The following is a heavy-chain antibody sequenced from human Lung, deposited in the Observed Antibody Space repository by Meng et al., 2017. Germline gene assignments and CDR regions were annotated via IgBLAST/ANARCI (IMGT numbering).Heavy chain of an antibody. CDR2: INHSGST. V-gene: IGHV4-34*01. D-gene: IGHD4-11*01. J-gene: IGHJ4*02. CDR1: GGSFSDYY. CDR3: ARGPTTMAHDFNY. Sequence: VPLKWWGGGLLQPSEPLSLTWVVSGGSFSDYYWSWIRQDPGKGLEWIGEINHSGSTNYNPSLESRATISVDTSQNNLSLKLSSVTAADSAVYYCARGPTTMAHDFNYWGQGTLVTVSS.